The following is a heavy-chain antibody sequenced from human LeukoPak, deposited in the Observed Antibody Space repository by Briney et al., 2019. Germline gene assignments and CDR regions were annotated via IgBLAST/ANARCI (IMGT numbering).Heavy chain of an antibody. D-gene: IGHD5-24*01. CDR3: ARWRWAQSEFEY. Sequence: GGSLRLSCTASGFTFSTYWMSWVRQAPGKGLEWVASIKGDGSYTEYVDSVKGRFTISRDNAKKSGHLQMITLSVDDTAVYYCARWRWAQSEFEYWGRGTLITVSS. CDR2: IKGDGSYT. J-gene: IGHJ4*02. V-gene: IGHV3-7*01. CDR1: GFTFSTYW.